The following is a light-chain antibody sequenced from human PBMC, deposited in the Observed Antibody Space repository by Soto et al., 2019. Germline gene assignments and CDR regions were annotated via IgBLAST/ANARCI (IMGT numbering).Light chain of an antibody. CDR1: QYINTR. CDR3: HQRQSWPYT. CDR2: QTS. V-gene: IGKV3-11*01. J-gene: IGKJ2*01. Sequence: EIVLTQSPATLSSFPGDRVTLSCRASQYINTRLAWYQHRPGQAPRLLIYQTSLRAAGIPARFSASGSGTDFTLTISDVQPEDFALYYCHQRQSWPYTFGQGTKVDIK.